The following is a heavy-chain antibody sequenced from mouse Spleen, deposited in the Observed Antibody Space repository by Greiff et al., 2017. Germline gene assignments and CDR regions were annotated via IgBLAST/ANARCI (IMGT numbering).Heavy chain of an antibody. CDR2: IWRGGST. CDR3: ATQTYGSSAWFAY. Sequence: VKLMESGPGLVQPSQSLSITCTVSGFSLTSYGVHWVRQSPGKGLEWLGVIWRGGSTDYNAAFMSRLSITKDNSKSQVFFKMNSLQADDTAIYYCATQTYGSSAWFAYWGQGTLVTVSA. J-gene: IGHJ3*01. V-gene: IGHV2-5*01. D-gene: IGHD1-1*01. CDR1: GFSLTSYG.